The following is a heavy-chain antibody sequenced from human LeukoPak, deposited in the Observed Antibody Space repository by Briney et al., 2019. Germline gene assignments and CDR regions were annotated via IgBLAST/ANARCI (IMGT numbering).Heavy chain of an antibody. V-gene: IGHV4-59*08. D-gene: IGHD1-1*01. Sequence: PSETLSLTCTVSSGSISSYYWRWIRQPPGKGLDCIGYIYYSGSTKYNHSLKGRVTISVDTSKNQFSLKLSPVTAADTAVYYCARHPNSEYYFDYWGQGTLVTVSS. CDR1: SGSISSYY. CDR2: IYYSGST. CDR3: ARHPNSEYYFDY. J-gene: IGHJ4*02.